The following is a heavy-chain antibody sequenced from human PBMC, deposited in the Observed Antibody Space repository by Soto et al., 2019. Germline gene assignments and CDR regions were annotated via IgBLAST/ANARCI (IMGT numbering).Heavy chain of an antibody. J-gene: IGHJ3*02. CDR3: ATQITVDAFDI. V-gene: IGHV3-30*03. CDR2: ISNDGSNK. CDR1: GFTFGSYG. Sequence: QVQLVESGGGVVQPGRSLRLSCAASGFTFGSYGMHWVRQAPGKGLEWVAVISNDGSNKYYADSVKGRFTISRDNSKNTLYLQMNSLRAEDTAVYYCATQITVDAFDIWGQGTMVTVSS. D-gene: IGHD3-10*01.